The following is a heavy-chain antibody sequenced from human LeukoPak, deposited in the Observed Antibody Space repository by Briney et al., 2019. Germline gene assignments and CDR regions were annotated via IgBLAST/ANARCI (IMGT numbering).Heavy chain of an antibody. CDR2: IYHSGST. Sequence: SETLSLTCAVSGGSIGSSNWWSWVRQPPGKGLEWIGEIYHSGSTNYNPSLKSRVTISVDKSKNQFSLKLSSVTAADTAVYYCATDLLGYYYGMDVWGQGTTVTVSS. V-gene: IGHV4-4*02. CDR3: ATDLLGYYYGMDV. J-gene: IGHJ6*02. D-gene: IGHD7-27*01. CDR1: GGSIGSSNW.